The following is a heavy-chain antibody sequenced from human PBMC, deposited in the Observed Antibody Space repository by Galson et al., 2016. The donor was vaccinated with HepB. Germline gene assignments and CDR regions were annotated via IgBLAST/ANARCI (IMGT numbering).Heavy chain of an antibody. CDR1: GFTFNTYY. CDR3: ARDPLRYGDRHFDY. CDR2: ISNSGVNT. D-gene: IGHD4-17*01. J-gene: IGHJ4*02. V-gene: IGHV3-11*06. Sequence: SLRLSCAASGFTFNTYYMSWVRQAPGRGLEWVAYISNSGVNTHYAGSVNGRFTISRDNSKNTLYLQMTILRAEDTAVYYCARDPLRYGDRHFDYWGQGTLVTVSS.